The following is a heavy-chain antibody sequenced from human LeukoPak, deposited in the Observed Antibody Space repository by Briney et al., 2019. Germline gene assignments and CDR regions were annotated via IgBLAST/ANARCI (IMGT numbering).Heavy chain of an antibody. CDR2: IKQDGSEE. Sequence: GGSLRLSCAASGFTFSYFWMSWVRQAPGKGLEWVANIKQDGSEEYYLDSVKGRFTFSRDNAKNSLYLQMDSLRAEDTAVYYCARGRGFSSGWPVDTFDMWGQGTMVTVSS. J-gene: IGHJ3*02. D-gene: IGHD6-19*01. CDR3: ARGRGFSSGWPVDTFDM. CDR1: GFTFSYFW. V-gene: IGHV3-7*01.